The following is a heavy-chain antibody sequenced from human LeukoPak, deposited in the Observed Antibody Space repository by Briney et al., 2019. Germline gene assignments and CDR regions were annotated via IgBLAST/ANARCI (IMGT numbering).Heavy chain of an antibody. Sequence: GGSLRLSCAASGFTFNSYGMHWVRQAPGKGLEWVAVIWYEGSNKHYADSVRGRFTISRDNSNNILYLQMNNLRAEDTAVYFCARGEYDILTGYIDHWGRGTLVTVSS. CDR3: ARGEYDILTGYIDH. J-gene: IGHJ4*01. CDR1: GFTFNSYG. CDR2: IWYEGSNK. V-gene: IGHV3-33*01. D-gene: IGHD3-9*01.